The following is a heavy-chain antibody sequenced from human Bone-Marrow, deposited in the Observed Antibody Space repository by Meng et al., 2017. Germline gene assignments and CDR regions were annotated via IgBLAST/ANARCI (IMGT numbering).Heavy chain of an antibody. CDR1: GYTFTSYG. Sequence: VQLLQSGAEVKKPGASVKVSCKASGYTFTSYGISWVRQAPGQGLEWMGWISAYNGNTNYAQKLQGRVTMTTDTSTSTAYMELRSLRSDDTAVYYCARDRYGDYPLDWFDPWGQGTLVTVSS. D-gene: IGHD4-17*01. J-gene: IGHJ5*02. CDR2: ISAYNGNT. CDR3: ARDRYGDYPLDWFDP. V-gene: IGHV1-18*01.